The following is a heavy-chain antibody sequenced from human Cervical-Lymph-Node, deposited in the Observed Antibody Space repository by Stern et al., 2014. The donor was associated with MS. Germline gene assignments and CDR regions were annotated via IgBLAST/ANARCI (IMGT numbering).Heavy chain of an antibody. J-gene: IGHJ6*02. V-gene: IGHV1-69*01. D-gene: IGHD3-3*01. CDR1: GGTFSNSA. Sequence: VQLVQSGAEVKKPGSSVQVSCKTSGGTFSNSAFSWIRQAPGQGLEWMGGIIPIFGTATYAQRCQGRVTITAHESTSTAYMELSSLRSEDTALYYCAGSAGYYSAMDVWGQGTTVTVSS. CDR3: AGSAGYYSAMDV. CDR2: IIPIFGTA.